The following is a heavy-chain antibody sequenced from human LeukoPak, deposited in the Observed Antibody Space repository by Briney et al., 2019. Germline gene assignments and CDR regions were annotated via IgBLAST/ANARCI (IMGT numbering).Heavy chain of an antibody. CDR1: GYTFTGYY. Sequence: GASVKVSCKASGYTFTGYYMHWVRQAPGQGLEWMGWINPNSGGTNYAQKFQGRVTMTRDTSISTAYMELSRLRSDDTAVYYCAREDGSGSYYNPPHFDYWGQGTLVTVSS. D-gene: IGHD3-10*01. V-gene: IGHV1-2*02. CDR3: AREDGSGSYYNPPHFDY. CDR2: INPNSGGT. J-gene: IGHJ4*02.